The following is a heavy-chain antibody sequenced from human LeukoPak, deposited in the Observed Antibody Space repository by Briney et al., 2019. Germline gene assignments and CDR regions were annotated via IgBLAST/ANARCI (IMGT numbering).Heavy chain of an antibody. D-gene: IGHD3-10*01. J-gene: IGHJ4*02. Sequence: TGGSLRLSCAASGFTFTIFEMNWFRQAPGRGLEWIAYISASGNIVDYAESVKGRFTISRDNSKSSLYLRMNSLRAEDTAVYYCAAFYYIKGTYWGQGTLVTVSS. CDR2: ISASGNIV. CDR1: GFTFTIFE. V-gene: IGHV3-48*03. CDR3: AAFYYIKGTY.